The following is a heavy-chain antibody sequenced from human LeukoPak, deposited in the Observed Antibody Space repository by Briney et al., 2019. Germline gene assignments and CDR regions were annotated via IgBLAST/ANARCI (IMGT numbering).Heavy chain of an antibody. V-gene: IGHV4-61*02. CDR1: GGSISSGSYY. CDR2: IYTSGST. CDR3: ARDRWGSGSYYYYYMDV. D-gene: IGHD3-10*01. Sequence: ASQTLSLTCTVSGGSISSGSYYWSWIRQPAGKGLEWIGRIYTSGSTNYNPSLKSRVTISVDTSKNQFSLKLSSVTAADTAVYYCARDRWGSGSYYYYYMDVWGKGTTVTISS. J-gene: IGHJ6*03.